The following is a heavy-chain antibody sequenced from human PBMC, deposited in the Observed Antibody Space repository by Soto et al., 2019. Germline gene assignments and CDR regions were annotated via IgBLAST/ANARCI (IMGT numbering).Heavy chain of an antibody. CDR2: IYYSGST. CDR3: GRRSPVAGPFDY. J-gene: IGHJ4*02. D-gene: IGHD6-19*01. Sequence: QLQLQESGPGLVKPSETLSLTCTVSGGSISSSSYYWGWIRQPPGKGLEWIGSIYYSGSTYYNPSLKSRVTIPVDTSKNQFSLKLSSVTAADTAVYYCGRRSPVAGPFDYWGQGTLVTVSS. V-gene: IGHV4-39*01. CDR1: GGSISSSSYY.